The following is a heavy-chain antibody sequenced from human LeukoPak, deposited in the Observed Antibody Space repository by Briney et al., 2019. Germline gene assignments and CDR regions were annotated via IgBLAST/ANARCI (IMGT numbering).Heavy chain of an antibody. J-gene: IGHJ4*02. CDR2: ISSSSSYI. Sequence: GGSLRLSCAASRFTFSSYSMNWVRQAPGKGLEWVSSISSSSSYIYYADSVKGRFTISRDNAKNSLYLQMNSLRAEDTAVYYYATRYCSSTSCSFGDYWGQGTLVTVSS. D-gene: IGHD2-2*01. CDR1: RFTFSSYS. V-gene: IGHV3-21*01. CDR3: ATRYCSSTSCSFGDY.